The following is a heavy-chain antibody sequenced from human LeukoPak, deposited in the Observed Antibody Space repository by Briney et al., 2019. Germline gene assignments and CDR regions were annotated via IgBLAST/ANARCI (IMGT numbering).Heavy chain of an antibody. D-gene: IGHD2-8*02. J-gene: IGHJ4*02. Sequence: GASVKVSCKTSGYPFTGYHLHWMRQAPGQGLEWMGWINPNTGDTNYAQKFQGRVTMPRDKSSSAANIERSRLISDDPARHYFGRVDLLALGYWDQGTLVTVFS. CDR1: GYPFTGYH. CDR3: GRVDLLALGY. V-gene: IGHV1-2*02. CDR2: INPNTGDT.